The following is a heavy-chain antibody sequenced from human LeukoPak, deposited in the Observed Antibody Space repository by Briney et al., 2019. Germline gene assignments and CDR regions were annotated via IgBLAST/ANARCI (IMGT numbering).Heavy chain of an antibody. J-gene: IGHJ6*04. D-gene: IGHD2-2*01. CDR1: GFTFSSYG. V-gene: IGHV3-30*02. Sequence: PGGSLRLSCAASGFTFSSYGMHWVRQAPGKGLEWVAFKRYDGSNKYYADSVKGRFTISRDNSKNTLYLQMNSLRAEDTAVYYCAKDYRPYCSSTSCTSMDVWGKGTTVTVSS. CDR3: AKDYRPYCSSTSCTSMDV. CDR2: KRYDGSNK.